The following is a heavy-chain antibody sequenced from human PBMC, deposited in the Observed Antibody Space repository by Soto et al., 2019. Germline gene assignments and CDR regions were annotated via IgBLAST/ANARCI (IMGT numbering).Heavy chain of an antibody. CDR1: GFTFSTYS. V-gene: IGHV3-48*01. J-gene: IGHJ4*02. Sequence: GRSLRLSCAPSGFTFSTYSLKWVRQAPGKGLEWVSYISSSSSTIFYTDSVKGRFTVSRDNAKNSLYLQMNSLRAEDTAVYYCAKGGYNYGFLFDFWGQETLVTAPQ. D-gene: IGHD5-18*01. CDR2: ISSSSSTI. CDR3: AKGGYNYGFLFDF.